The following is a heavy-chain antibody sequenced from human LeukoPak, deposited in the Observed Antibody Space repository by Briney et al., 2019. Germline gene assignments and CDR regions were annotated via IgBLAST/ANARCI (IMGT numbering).Heavy chain of an antibody. V-gene: IGHV3-30*04. CDR2: ISYDGSNK. CDR3: AKGPFDY. J-gene: IGHJ4*02. Sequence: MXXVCQAPGKGLEWVAVISYDGSNKYYADSVKGRFTISRDNSKNTLYLQMNGLKAEDTAVYYCAKGPFDYWGQGTLVTVSS.